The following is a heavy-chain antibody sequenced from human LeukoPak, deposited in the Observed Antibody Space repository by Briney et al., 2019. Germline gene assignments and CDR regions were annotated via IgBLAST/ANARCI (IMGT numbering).Heavy chain of an antibody. D-gene: IGHD1-7*01. CDR3: ASDWSIAGTPYFDY. Sequence: GRSLRLSCAASGFTFSSYAMHWVRQAPGKGLEWVAVISYDGSNKYYADSVKGRFTISRDNSKNTLYLQMNSLRAEDTAVYYCASDWSIAGTPYFDYWGQGTLVTVSS. V-gene: IGHV3-30-3*01. J-gene: IGHJ4*02. CDR2: ISYDGSNK. CDR1: GFTFSSYA.